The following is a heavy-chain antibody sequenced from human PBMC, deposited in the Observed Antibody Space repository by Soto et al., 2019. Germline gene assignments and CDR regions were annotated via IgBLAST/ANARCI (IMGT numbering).Heavy chain of an antibody. CDR2: ISISADNT. J-gene: IGHJ4*02. CDR1: GFTFSSYA. V-gene: IGHV3-23*01. CDR3: AKAGTHSYFDY. D-gene: IGHD1-1*01. Sequence: EVQLLESGGGLVQPGGSLRLSCAASGFTFSSYAMTWVRQAPGKGLEWVSSISISADNTYYADSVKGRFTISRDKSKNTFYLQMSSLRADDTAEYYCAKAGTHSYFDYWGQGTLVTVSS.